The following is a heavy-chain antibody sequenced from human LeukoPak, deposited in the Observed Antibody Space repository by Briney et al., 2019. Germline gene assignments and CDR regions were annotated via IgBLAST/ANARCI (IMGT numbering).Heavy chain of an antibody. D-gene: IGHD3-3*01. CDR2: FSATVDRK. V-gene: IGHV3-23*01. Sequence: GGSLRLSCAASGFTFSSYAMAWVRQAPGEGPGWGSSFSATVDRKTYADSVRAGIITSRDNSTNTPYMQMNSLTGEDTALYYCAKLSQHYETTAYMDHWGQGTLVSVSS. CDR1: GFTFSSYA. CDR3: AKLSQHYETTAYMDH. J-gene: IGHJ4*02.